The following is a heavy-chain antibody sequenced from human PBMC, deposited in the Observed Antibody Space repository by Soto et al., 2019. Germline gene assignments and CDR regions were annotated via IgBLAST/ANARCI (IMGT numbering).Heavy chain of an antibody. J-gene: IGHJ4*02. CDR3: ARVDSSGYYEYYFDY. V-gene: IGHV3-21*01. CDR2: ISSSSSYI. CDR1: GFNFSSYS. D-gene: IGHD3-22*01. Sequence: GGSLRLSCAASGFNFSSYSMNWVRQAPGKGLEWVSSISSSSSYIYYADSVKGRFTISRDNAKNSLYLQMNSLRAEDAAVYYRARVDSSGYYEYYFDYWGQGTLVTVSS.